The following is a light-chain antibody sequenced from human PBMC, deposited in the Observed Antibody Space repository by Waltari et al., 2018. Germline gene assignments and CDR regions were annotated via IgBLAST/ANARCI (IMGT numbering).Light chain of an antibody. CDR3: QQYNSYSQVFT. CDR2: KAS. J-gene: IGKJ3*01. CDR1: QSISSW. Sequence: DIQMTQSPSTLSASVGDRVTLTCRASQSISSWLARYQQKPGKAPKLLIYKASSLESGVPSRFSGSGSGTEFTLTISSLQPDDCATYYCQQYNSYSQVFTFGPGTKVDIK. V-gene: IGKV1-5*03.